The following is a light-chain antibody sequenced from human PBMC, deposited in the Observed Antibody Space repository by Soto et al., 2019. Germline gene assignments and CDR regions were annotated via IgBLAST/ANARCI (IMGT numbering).Light chain of an antibody. Sequence: DLQMTQSPSTLSASLGDRAPISCRASQTISTWLDWYQQKLGKAPNILIYKASSLESGVPSRFRGSGSGTEFTLTISSLQPDDFETYYCQHYNSYSEAFGQGTKVDIK. V-gene: IGKV1-5*03. J-gene: IGKJ1*01. CDR1: QTISTW. CDR2: KAS. CDR3: QHYNSYSEA.